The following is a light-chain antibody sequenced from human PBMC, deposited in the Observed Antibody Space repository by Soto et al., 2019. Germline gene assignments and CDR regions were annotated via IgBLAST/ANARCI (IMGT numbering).Light chain of an antibody. V-gene: IGKV1-9*01. CDR1: QDISSY. CDR2: TAS. Sequence: DIQLTQSPSFLSASIGDRVTITCRASQDISSYLAWYQLKPGKAPKLLISTASTLQSGVPSRFSGSGSGTEFTLTISSLQPEDFATYYCQQLNNYPRTFGQGTKVDTK. CDR3: QQLNNYPRT. J-gene: IGKJ1*01.